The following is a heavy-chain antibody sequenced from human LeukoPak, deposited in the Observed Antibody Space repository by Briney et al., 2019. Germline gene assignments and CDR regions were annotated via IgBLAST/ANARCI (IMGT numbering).Heavy chain of an antibody. V-gene: IGHV4-59*01. J-gene: IGHJ5*02. CDR2: IYYSGST. Sequence: SETLSLTCTVSGGSISSYYWSWIRQPPGEGLEWIGYIYYSGSTNYNPSLKSRVTISVDTSKNQFSLKLSSVTAADTAVYYCARAIFGGLGGFDPWGQGTLVTVSS. CDR1: GGSISSYY. D-gene: IGHD3-3*01. CDR3: ARAIFGGLGGFDP.